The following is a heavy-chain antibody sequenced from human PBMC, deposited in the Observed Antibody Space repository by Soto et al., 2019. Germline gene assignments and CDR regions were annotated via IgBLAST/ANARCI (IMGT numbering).Heavy chain of an antibody. J-gene: IGHJ4*02. CDR1: GFSLSTSGVG. CDR3: AHSPPYYDLLSACYQIPYFDY. CDR2: IYWDDDK. D-gene: IGHD3-9*01. Sequence: QITLKASGPTLVNPTQPLTLTCTFSGFSLSTSGVGVGWIRQPPGKALEWLALIYWDDDKRYSPSLKSRLTLTKDTSQNQVVLKMTSNDPVDTATYYCAHSPPYYDLLSACYQIPYFDYWGQGTLVTVSS. V-gene: IGHV2-5*02.